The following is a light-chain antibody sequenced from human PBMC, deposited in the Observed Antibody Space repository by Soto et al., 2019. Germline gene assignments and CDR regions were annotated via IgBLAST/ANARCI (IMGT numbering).Light chain of an antibody. CDR3: SSYTGRKAWV. CDR1: SSDVGGYNH. CDR2: DVT. V-gene: IGLV2-14*03. Sequence: QSALTQPASVSGSPGQSITISCTGTSSDVGGYNHVSWYQQHPGKAPKLMIYDVTDRPSGVSNRFSGSKSGNTASLAISGLQAEDEADYYCSSYTGRKAWVFGGGTKVTVL. J-gene: IGLJ3*02.